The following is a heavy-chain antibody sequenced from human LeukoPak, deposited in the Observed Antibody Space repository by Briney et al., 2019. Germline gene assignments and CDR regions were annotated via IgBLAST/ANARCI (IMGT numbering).Heavy chain of an antibody. CDR3: ARSPGKDDFWSSLYYYYGMDV. CDR1: GGSFSGYY. J-gene: IGHJ6*02. V-gene: IGHV4-34*01. D-gene: IGHD3-3*01. Sequence: SETLSLTCAVYGGSFSGYYWSWIRQPPGKGLEWIGEINHSGSTNYNPSLKSRVTISVDTSKNQFSLKLSSVTAADTAVYYCARSPGKDDFWSSLYYYYGMDVWGQGTTVTVSS. CDR2: INHSGST.